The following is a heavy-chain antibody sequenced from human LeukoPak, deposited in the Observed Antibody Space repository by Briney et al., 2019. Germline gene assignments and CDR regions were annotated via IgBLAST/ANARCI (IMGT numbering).Heavy chain of an antibody. V-gene: IGHV1-2*02. Sequence: ASVNVSCKASGYTFIDYYMHWVRQAPGQGLEWLGWIKPNGGGTNYAQKFQGRITTTRDTSISTAYMELSRLRSDDSAVYYCARRTNYYYYVMDVWGQGTTVTVSS. CDR2: IKPNGGGT. CDR3: ARRTNYYYYVMDV. CDR1: GYTFIDYY. J-gene: IGHJ6*02.